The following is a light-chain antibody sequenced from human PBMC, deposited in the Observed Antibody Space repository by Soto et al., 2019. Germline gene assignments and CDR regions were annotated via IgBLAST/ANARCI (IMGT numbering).Light chain of an antibody. CDR1: QSISGW. CDR2: DVS. J-gene: IGKJ1*01. V-gene: IGKV1-5*01. CDR3: QQYNYYSWT. Sequence: DIQMTQSPSSLSASVGDRVTITCRASQSISGWLALYQQKPGKAPKLLIYDVSNLESGVPSRFSGRGFGTEFTLTISSLQPDDCATYYCQQYNYYSWTFGQGTKVDIK.